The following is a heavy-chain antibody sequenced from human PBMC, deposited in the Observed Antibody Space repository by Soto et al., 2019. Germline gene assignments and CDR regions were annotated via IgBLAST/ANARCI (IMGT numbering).Heavy chain of an antibody. D-gene: IGHD3-9*01. CDR3: ARGSRLRCFDWLLGALDY. CDR1: GGSFSGYY. CDR2: INHSGST. Sequence: KPSETLSLTCAVYGGSFSGYYWSWIRQPPGKGLEWIGEINHSGSTNYNPSLKSRVTISVDTSKNQFSLKLSSVTAADTAVYYCARGSRLRCFDWLLGALDYWGQGTLVTVSS. J-gene: IGHJ4*02. V-gene: IGHV4-34*01.